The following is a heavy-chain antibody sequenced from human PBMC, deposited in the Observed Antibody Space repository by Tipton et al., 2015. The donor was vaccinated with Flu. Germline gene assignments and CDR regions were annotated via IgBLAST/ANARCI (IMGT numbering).Heavy chain of an antibody. CDR1: RYSLTIDY. CDR3: ARGTTWGSFEH. J-gene: IGHJ4*02. CDR2: IYGSGGT. V-gene: IGHV4-4*07. Sequence: LRLSCAVSRYSLTIDYWNWIRQPAGKGLECLGRIYGSGGTHYNPSLQGRITLSIDTARNQFSLILDSVTGADTAVYYCARGTTWGSFEHWGPGALVTVSS. D-gene: IGHD7-27*01.